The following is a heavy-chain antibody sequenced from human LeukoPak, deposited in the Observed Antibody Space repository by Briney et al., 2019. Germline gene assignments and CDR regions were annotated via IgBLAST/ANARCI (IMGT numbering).Heavy chain of an antibody. Sequence: PGGSLRLSYAATGFTFSNYAIHWGRQAPGKGLEWVAFISDDGSRQHYADSVKGRFTISRDNSKNTLNLQMNSLRAEDTAVYYCVKDRTGTYTLDYWGQGTPVTVSS. CDR1: GFTFSNYA. CDR3: VKDRTGTYTLDY. CDR2: ISDDGSRQ. V-gene: IGHV3-30-3*01. J-gene: IGHJ4*02. D-gene: IGHD3-10*01.